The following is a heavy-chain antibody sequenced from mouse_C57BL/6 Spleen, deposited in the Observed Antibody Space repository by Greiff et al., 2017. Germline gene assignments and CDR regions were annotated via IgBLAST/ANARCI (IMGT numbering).Heavy chain of an antibody. V-gene: IGHV1-26*01. J-gene: IGHJ1*03. D-gene: IGHD1-1*01. CDR1: GYTFTDYY. CDR3: ARPDYGSLHWYFDV. CDR2: INPNNGGT. Sequence: VQLQQSGPELVKPGASVKISCKASGYTFTDYYMNWVKQSHGKSLEWIGDINPNNGGTSYNQKFKGKATLTVDKSSSPAYMELRSLTSEDSAVYYCARPDYGSLHWYFDVWGTGTTVTVSS.